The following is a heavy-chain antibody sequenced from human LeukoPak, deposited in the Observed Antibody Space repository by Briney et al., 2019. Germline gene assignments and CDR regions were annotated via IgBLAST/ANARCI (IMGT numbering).Heavy chain of an antibody. Sequence: PGGSLRLSCAASGFTVSSNYMSWVRQAPGKGLEWVSVIYSGGSTYYADSVKGRFTISRDNSKNTLYLQTNSLRAEDTAVYYCARGADRGIAARPLDYWGQGTLVTVSS. CDR1: GFTVSSNY. J-gene: IGHJ4*02. CDR3: ARGADRGIAARPLDY. CDR2: IYSGGST. V-gene: IGHV3-66*02. D-gene: IGHD6-6*01.